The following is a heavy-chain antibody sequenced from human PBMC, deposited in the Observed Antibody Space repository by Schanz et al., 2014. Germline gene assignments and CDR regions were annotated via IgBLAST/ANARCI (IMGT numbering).Heavy chain of an antibody. CDR2: IWYDGNNK. J-gene: IGHJ4*02. CDR1: GFTFSAYG. CDR3: AREVGGSFGQHY. V-gene: IGHV3-33*01. D-gene: IGHD1-26*01. Sequence: QVQLVESGGGVVQPGTSLRLSCAASGFTFSAYGMHWVRQAPGKGLEWVAVIWYDGNNKYYADSVKGRFTISRDNSKNTVFLQMNSLRSEDTAVYYCAREVGGSFGQHYWGQGALVTVSS.